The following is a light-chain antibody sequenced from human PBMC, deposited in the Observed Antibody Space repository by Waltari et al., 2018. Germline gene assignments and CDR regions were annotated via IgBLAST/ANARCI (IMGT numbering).Light chain of an antibody. Sequence: DIQMTQSPSSLSASVGERVTITCRASQSISIYLNWYQQKPGKAPKLLIYAASSLQSGIPSRFSGSGSGTDFTLTISRLQPEDVATYYCQQTYSTPLTFGGGTKVEIK. CDR2: AAS. V-gene: IGKV1-39*01. J-gene: IGKJ4*01. CDR1: QSISIY. CDR3: QQTYSTPLT.